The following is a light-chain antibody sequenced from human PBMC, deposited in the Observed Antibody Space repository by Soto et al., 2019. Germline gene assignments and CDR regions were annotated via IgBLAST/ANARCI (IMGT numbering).Light chain of an antibody. J-gene: IGLJ2*01. V-gene: IGLV1-36*01. CDR2: YDD. Sequence: QSVLTQPPSVSETPRQRVTISCSGSRSNIGDNPVNWYQHLPGKAPKLLIYYDDLMPSGVSARFSGSKSGTSASLAISGHQSEDEADYYCAAWDDSLNGVVFGGGTKLTVL. CDR1: RSNIGDNP. CDR3: AAWDDSLNGVV.